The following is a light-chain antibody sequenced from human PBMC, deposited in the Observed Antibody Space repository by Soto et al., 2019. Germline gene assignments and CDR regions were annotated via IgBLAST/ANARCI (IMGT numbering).Light chain of an antibody. CDR1: KLGDKY. CDR3: QAWDNSTVV. J-gene: IGLJ2*01. V-gene: IGLV3-1*01. Sequence: SYELTQPPSVSVSPGQTATITCSGDKLGDKYASWYQQKTGQSPVLVIYQDSKRPSGIPERFSGSNSGNTATLTISGTQAMDEADYYCQAWDNSTVVFGGGTQLTVL. CDR2: QDS.